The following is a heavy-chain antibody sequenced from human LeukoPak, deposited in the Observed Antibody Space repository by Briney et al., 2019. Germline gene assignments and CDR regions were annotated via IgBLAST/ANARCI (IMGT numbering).Heavy chain of an antibody. D-gene: IGHD2-2*01. CDR3: ASTSYCSRTSCRKHYYYGMDV. V-gene: IGHV3-30-3*01. CDR1: GFTFSSYA. J-gene: IGHJ6*02. CDR2: ISYDGSNK. Sequence: GGSLRLSCAASGFTFSSYAMHWVRQAPGKGLEWVAVISYDGSNKYYADSVKGRFTISRDNSKNTLYLQMNSLRAEDTAVYYWASTSYCSRTSCRKHYYYGMDVWGQGTTVTVSS.